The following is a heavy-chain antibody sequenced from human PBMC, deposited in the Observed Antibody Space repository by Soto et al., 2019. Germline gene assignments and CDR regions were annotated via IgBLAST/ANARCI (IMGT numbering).Heavy chain of an antibody. V-gene: IGHV3-30-3*01. CDR1: GFTFSSYA. Sequence: GGSLRLSCAASGFTFSSYAMHWVRQAPGKGLEWVAVISYDGSNKYYADSVKGRFTISRDNSKDTLYLQMNSLRAEDTAVYYCARDSPDPSTIFGVVIYYYYGMDVWGQGXTVTVSS. D-gene: IGHD3-3*01. CDR2: ISYDGSNK. J-gene: IGHJ6*02. CDR3: ARDSPDPSTIFGVVIYYYYGMDV.